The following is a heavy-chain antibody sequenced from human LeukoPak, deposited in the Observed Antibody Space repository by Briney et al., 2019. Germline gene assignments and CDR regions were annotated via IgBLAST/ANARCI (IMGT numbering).Heavy chain of an antibody. CDR2: INHSGST. CDR3: ARHGPGSSGWDYPDDY. CDR1: GFTFTAYA. J-gene: IGHJ4*02. D-gene: IGHD6-19*01. Sequence: GSLRLSCAASGFTFTAYAMCWFRQTPGKGLEWIGEINHSGSTNYNPSLKSRVTISVDTSKNQFSLKLSSVTAADTAVYYCARHGPGSSGWDYPDDYWGQGTLVTVSS. V-gene: IGHV4-34*01.